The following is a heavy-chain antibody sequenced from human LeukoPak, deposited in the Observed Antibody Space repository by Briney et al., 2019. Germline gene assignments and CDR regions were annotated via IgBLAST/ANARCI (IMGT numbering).Heavy chain of an antibody. CDR2: ISGSGGST. CDR1: GFTLSSYA. V-gene: IGHV3-23*01. Sequence: GGSLGLSCAASGFTLSSYAMSWVRQAPGKGLEWVSAISGSGGSTYYADSVKGRFTISRDNSKNTLYLQMNSLRAEDTAVYYCAKGYYGSGSYYNPRLNYFDYWGQGTLVTVSS. CDR3: AKGYYGSGSYYNPRLNYFDY. D-gene: IGHD3-10*01. J-gene: IGHJ4*02.